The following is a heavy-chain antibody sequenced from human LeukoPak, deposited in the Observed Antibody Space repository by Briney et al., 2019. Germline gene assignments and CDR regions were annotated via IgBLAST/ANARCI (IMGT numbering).Heavy chain of an antibody. CDR2: ISDDGSKG. CDR1: GFIFNSHG. D-gene: IGHD2-21*01. Sequence: GGSLRLSCAASGFIFNSHGMHWVRQAPDKGLEWVAVISDDGSKGYYADSVKGRFTISRENSKNVLYLQMSSLRAEDTAVYYCAKDYNRGLPDYWGQGTLVIVSS. J-gene: IGHJ4*02. CDR3: AKDYNRGLPDY. V-gene: IGHV3-30*18.